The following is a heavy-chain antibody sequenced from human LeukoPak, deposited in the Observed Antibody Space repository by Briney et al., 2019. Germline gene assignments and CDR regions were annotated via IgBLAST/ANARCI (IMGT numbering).Heavy chain of an antibody. J-gene: IGHJ6*02. Sequence: PSETLSLTRTVSGGSISSYYWSWIRQPPGKGLEWIGYIYYSGSTNYNPSLKSRVTISVDTSKNQLSLKLSSVTAADTAVYYCAREDRVVRGATVLYYGMDVWGQGTTVTVSS. D-gene: IGHD3-10*01. CDR3: AREDRVVRGATVLYYGMDV. CDR1: GGSISSYY. V-gene: IGHV4-59*01. CDR2: IYYSGST.